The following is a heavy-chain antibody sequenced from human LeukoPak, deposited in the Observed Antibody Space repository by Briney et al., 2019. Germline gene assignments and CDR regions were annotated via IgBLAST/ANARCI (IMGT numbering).Heavy chain of an antibody. CDR2: ISSSCSTI. D-gene: IGHD6-6*01. J-gene: IGHJ4*02. CDR1: GFTFSDYY. CDR3: ARSGLAARRSFDY. Sequence: GGSLRLSCAASGFTFSDYYMSWIRQAPGKGLEWVSYISSSCSTIYYADSVKGRFTISRDNAKNSLYLQMNSLRAEDTAVYYCARSGLAARRSFDYWGQGTLVTVSS. V-gene: IGHV3-11*04.